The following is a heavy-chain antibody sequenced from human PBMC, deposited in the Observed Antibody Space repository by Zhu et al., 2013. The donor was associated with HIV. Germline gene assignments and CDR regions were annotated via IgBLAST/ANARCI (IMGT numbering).Heavy chain of an antibody. CDR2: IIPIFGTA. V-gene: IGHV1-69*01. J-gene: IGHJ6*02. CDR1: GGTFSSYA. D-gene: IGHD6-6*01. CDR3: ARERERQLVVRIHYYYGMDV. Sequence: QVQLVQSGAEVKKPGSSVKVSCKASGGTFSSYAISWVRQAPGQGLEWMGGIIPIFGTANYAQKFQGRVTITADESTSTAYMELSSLRSEDTAVYYCARERERQLVVRIHYYYGMDVWGQGTTVTVSS.